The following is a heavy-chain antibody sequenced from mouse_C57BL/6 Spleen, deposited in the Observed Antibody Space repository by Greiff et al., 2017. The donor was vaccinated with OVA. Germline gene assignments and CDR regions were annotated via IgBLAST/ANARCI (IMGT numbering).Heavy chain of an antibody. CDR3: ASGDYLRGAMDD. J-gene: IGHJ4*01. CDR1: GYAFSSSW. D-gene: IGHD5-5*01. V-gene: IGHV1-82*01. Sequence: QVQLKQSGPELVKPGASVKISCKASGYAFSSSWMNWVKQRPGKGLEWIGRIYPGYGDPNYNGKFKGKATLTADKSSSTAYMQLSSLTSEDSAVYFGASGDYLRGAMDDWGKGTSVTVSS. CDR2: IYPGYGDP.